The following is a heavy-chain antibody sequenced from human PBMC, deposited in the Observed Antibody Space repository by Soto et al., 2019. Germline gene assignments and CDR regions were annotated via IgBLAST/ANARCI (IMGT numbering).Heavy chain of an antibody. D-gene: IGHD3-22*01. CDR1: GYTFITYG. CDR2: ISTYNGDT. V-gene: IGHV1-18*01. Sequence: QVPLVQSGAEVKEPGASVKVSCKASGYTFITYGMSWVRQAPGQGLDWMGWISTYNGDTKYADRLQGRVTMTTDTTTGTAYMELRSLRSDDTAVYYCARGPTDYYDKSGDYSLAYWGQGTLVTVSS. J-gene: IGHJ4*02. CDR3: ARGPTDYYDKSGDYSLAY.